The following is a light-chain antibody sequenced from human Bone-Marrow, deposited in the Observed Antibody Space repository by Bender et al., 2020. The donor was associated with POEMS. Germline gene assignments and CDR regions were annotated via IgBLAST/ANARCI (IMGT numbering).Light chain of an antibody. V-gene: IGLV1-44*01. CDR2: SNN. J-gene: IGLJ3*02. Sequence: TISCSGTSSNFGNNAANWYQLVPGTAPKLLIYSNNQRPSGVPDRFSASTSGTSASLAISGLHSDDEADYYCSSWDDSLNGWVFGGGTKLTVL. CDR1: SSNFGNNA. CDR3: SSWDDSLNGWV.